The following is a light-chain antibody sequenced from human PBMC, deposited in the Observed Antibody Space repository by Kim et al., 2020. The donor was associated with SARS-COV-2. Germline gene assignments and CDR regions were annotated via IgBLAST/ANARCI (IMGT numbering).Light chain of an antibody. CDR1: SSDVGGYNY. CDR2: DVS. J-gene: IGLJ3*02. CDR3: SPYTSSSTWV. Sequence: QSALTQPASVSGSPGQSITISCTGTSSDVGGYNYVSWYQQHPGKAPTLMIYDVSKRPSGVSNRFSGSKSGNTASLTISGLQAEDEADYYCSPYTSSSTWVFGGGTQLTVL. V-gene: IGLV2-14*01.